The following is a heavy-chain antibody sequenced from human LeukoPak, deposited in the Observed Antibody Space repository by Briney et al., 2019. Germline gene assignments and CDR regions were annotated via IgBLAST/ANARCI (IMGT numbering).Heavy chain of an antibody. CDR1: GFIFSNFD. CDR2: ISSNARTI. J-gene: IGHJ4*02. V-gene: IGHV3-48*03. CDR3: ARHPRGLHIDY. Sequence: GGSLRLSCAASGFIFSNFDMDWVRLTPGKGLEWISYISSNARTIYYADSVEGRFTISRDNAKSSLFLQMNSLRAEDTAFYYCARHPRGLHIDYWGQGILVTVSS.